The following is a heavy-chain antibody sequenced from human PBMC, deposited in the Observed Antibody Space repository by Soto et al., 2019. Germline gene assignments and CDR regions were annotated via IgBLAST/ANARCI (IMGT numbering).Heavy chain of an antibody. CDR1: GGSISSGDYY. D-gene: IGHD2-15*01. J-gene: IGHJ4*02. CDR3: ARLSPSGYFDY. V-gene: IGHV4-30-4*01. CDR2: IYYSGST. Sequence: SETLSLTCTVSGGSISSGDYYWSWIRQPPGKGLEWIGYIYYSGSTYYNPSLKSRVTISVDTSKNQFSLKLSSVTAADTAVYSCARLSPSGYFDYWGQGTPVTVSS.